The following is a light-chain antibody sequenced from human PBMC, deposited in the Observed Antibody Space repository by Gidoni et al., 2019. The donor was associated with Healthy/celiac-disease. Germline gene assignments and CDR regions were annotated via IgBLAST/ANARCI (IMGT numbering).Light chain of an antibody. CDR3: QQYNNWLRGT. V-gene: IGKV3-15*01. CDR2: GAS. J-gene: IGKJ1*01. CDR1: QSVSSN. Sequence: EIVMTQSPATLSVSPGERATLSCRASQSVSSNLAWYQQKPGQAPRLLIYGASTRATEFTLTISSLQSEDLAVYYCQQYNNWLRGTFGQGTKVEIK.